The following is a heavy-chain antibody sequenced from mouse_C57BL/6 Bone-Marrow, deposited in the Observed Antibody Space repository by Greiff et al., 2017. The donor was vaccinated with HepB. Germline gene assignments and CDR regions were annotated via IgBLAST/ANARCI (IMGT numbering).Heavy chain of an antibody. CDR2: IYPGDGDT. V-gene: IGHV1-82*01. CDR1: GYAFSSSW. CDR3: ARQGFYYDSMDY. J-gene: IGHJ4*01. D-gene: IGHD2-4*01. Sequence: QVQLKESGPELVKPGASVKISCKASGYAFSSSWMNWVKQRPGKGLEWIGRIYPGDGDTNYTGKFKGKATLTADKSSSTAYMQLSSLTSEDSAVYFCARQGFYYDSMDYWGQGTSVTVSS.